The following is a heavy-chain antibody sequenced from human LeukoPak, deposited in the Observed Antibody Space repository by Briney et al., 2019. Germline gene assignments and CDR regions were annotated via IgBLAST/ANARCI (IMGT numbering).Heavy chain of an antibody. Sequence: GRSLRLSCAASGFTFSSYAMHWVRQAPGKGLEWVAVISYDGSNKYYADSVKGRFTISRDNSKNTLYLQMNSLRAEDTAVYYCARDCPVVTAIQYSFDYWGQGTLVTVSS. J-gene: IGHJ4*02. CDR3: ARDCPVVTAIQYSFDY. D-gene: IGHD2-21*02. CDR2: ISYDGSNK. CDR1: GFTFSSYA. V-gene: IGHV3-30-3*01.